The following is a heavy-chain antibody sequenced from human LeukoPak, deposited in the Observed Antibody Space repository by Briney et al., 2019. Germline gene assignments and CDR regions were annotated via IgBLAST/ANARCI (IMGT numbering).Heavy chain of an antibody. J-gene: IGHJ5*02. D-gene: IGHD3-16*01. CDR3: ARDGGNGENWFDP. V-gene: IGHV4-39*07. CDR2: IYYSGST. Sequence: SETLSLTCTVSGGSISSSSYYWGWIRQPPGKGLEWIGSIYYSGSTYYNPSLKSRVTISIDTSKNQFSLKLTSVTAADTAVYYCARDGGNGENWFDPWGQGTLVTVSS. CDR1: GGSISSSSYY.